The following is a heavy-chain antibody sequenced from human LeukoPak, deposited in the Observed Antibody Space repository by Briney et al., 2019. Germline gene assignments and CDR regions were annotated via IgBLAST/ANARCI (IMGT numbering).Heavy chain of an antibody. D-gene: IGHD5-24*01. V-gene: IGHV3-30-3*01. CDR2: ISYDGSNK. CDR3: ARDNGYNVGYLDY. Sequence: GRSLRLSCAASGFTFSSYAMHWVGQAPGKGLEWVAVISYDGSNKYYADSVKGRFTISRDNSKNTPYLQVNSLRAEDTAVYYCARDNGYNVGYLDYWGQGTLVAVSS. J-gene: IGHJ4*02. CDR1: GFTFSSYA.